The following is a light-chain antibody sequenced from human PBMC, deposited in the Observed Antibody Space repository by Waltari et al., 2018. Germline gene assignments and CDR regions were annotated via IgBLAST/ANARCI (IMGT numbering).Light chain of an antibody. V-gene: IGLV3-1*01. CDR1: KQGDKH. CDR2: NDS. J-gene: IGLJ2*01. CDR3: QAWDSSTAV. Sequence: SSELTQPPSVSVYPGQTDIITCPGDKQGDKHACWSQQTPGQSPVLVIYNDSKRPSGIPYRFSGSNSGNTATLTIIGTQAMDEADYYCQAWDSSTAVFGGGTKLTVL.